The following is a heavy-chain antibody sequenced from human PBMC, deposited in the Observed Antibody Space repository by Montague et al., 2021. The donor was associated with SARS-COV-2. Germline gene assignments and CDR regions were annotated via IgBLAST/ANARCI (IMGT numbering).Heavy chain of an antibody. CDR1: GFPFRSYW. CDR2: INADGSST. D-gene: IGHD2-15*01. V-gene: IGHV3-74*01. Sequence: SRRLSCAASGFPFRSYWMHWVRQAPGKGLVWVAQINADGSSTNYADSVKGRFTISRDNAKNTLYLQMNSLRAEDTAVYYCTSLARMDYWGQGTLLTVSS. J-gene: IGHJ4*02. CDR3: TSLARMDY.